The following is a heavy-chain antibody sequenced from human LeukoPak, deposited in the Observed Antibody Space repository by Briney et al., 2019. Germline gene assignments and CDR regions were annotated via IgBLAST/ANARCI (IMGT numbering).Heavy chain of an antibody. CDR1: VFPFSTYS. D-gene: IGHD6-13*01. Sequence: GGSLRLSCAASVFPFSTYSMSWFRQSPGKGREGVSYISSISCIIYYADSVKGRFTISRDNARSSLYLQMNSLRVEDTAVYSCARSRPGTEAGQPNFDYWGQGTLVTVSS. CDR3: ARSRPGTEAGQPNFDY. CDR2: ISSISCII. J-gene: IGHJ4*02. V-gene: IGHV3-48*01.